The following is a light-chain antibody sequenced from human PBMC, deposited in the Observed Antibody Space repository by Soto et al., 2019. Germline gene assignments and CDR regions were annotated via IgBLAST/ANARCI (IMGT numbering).Light chain of an antibody. CDR3: QQYNIWRSIT. J-gene: IGKJ5*01. V-gene: IGKV3-15*01. CDR1: WSSMNK. Sequence: DIVVTQSPATLSVSPGASATPSCRGRWSSMNKVAWYQQKPGQTPRVIIYDTSTRAADIPARFSGSGYGTYFTLTISSLQSEDFAVYYCQQYNIWRSITFGPGTRLEI. CDR2: DTS.